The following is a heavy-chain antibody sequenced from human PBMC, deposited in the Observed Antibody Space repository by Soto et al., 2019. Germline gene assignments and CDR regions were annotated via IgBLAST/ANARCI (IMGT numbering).Heavy chain of an antibody. CDR3: ARAEGGVYNWNDKTSENGMHV. V-gene: IGHV3-33*01. D-gene: IGHD1-1*01. J-gene: IGHJ6*02. Sequence: PGGSLRLSCAASGFTFSSYGMHWVRQAPGKGLEWVAVIWYDGSNKYYADSVKGRFTISRDNSKNTLYLQMNSLRAEDTAVYYCARAEGGVYNWNDKTSENGMHVLGHGTTVTV. CDR1: GFTFSSYG. CDR2: IWYDGSNK.